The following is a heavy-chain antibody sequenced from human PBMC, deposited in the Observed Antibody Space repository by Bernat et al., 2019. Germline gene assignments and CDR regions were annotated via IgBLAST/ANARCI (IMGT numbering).Heavy chain of an antibody. J-gene: IGHJ4*02. Sequence: EMQLVQSGGGLVQPGGSLRLSCAASGFTVRSNYMSWVRQAPGKGLECVSVIFSDGDTYYADSVKGRFTISRDNSKNTLYLQMNSLRAEDTAVYYCGRALFFDKTTYTYDSWGQGTLVTVSS. D-gene: IGHD3-16*01. CDR2: IFSDGDT. CDR3: GRALFFDKTTYTYDS. V-gene: IGHV3-66*01. CDR1: GFTVRSNY.